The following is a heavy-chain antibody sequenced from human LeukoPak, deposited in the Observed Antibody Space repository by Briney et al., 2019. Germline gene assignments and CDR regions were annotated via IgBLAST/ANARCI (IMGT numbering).Heavy chain of an antibody. Sequence: GGSLRLSCAASGFTFSSYEMNWVRQAPGKGLEWVSYISSSGSTIYYADSVKGRFTISRDNAKSSLYLQMNSLRAEDTAVYYCASTVLSGDAFDIWGQGTMVTVSS. J-gene: IGHJ3*02. V-gene: IGHV3-48*03. CDR3: ASTVLSGDAFDI. CDR2: ISSSGSTI. CDR1: GFTFSSYE. D-gene: IGHD2-8*02.